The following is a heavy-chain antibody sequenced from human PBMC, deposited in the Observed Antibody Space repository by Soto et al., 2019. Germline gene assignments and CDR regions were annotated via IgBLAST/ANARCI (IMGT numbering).Heavy chain of an antibody. J-gene: IGHJ4*02. CDR3: AKVLQPGTQQVVLVN. Sequence: EVQLVESGGGLVQPGGSLRLSCAASGFTFSSYSMNWVRQAPGKGLEWVSYISSSSHSTIHYADSVKGRFTISRDNAKNSLYLQMNSLRDEDTAVYYCAKVLQPGTQQVVLVNWGQGTLVTVSS. CDR2: ISSSSHSTI. CDR1: GFTFSSYS. V-gene: IGHV3-48*02. D-gene: IGHD6-13*01.